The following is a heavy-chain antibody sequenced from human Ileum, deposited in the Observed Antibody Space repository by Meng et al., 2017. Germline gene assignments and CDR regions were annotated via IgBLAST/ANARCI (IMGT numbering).Heavy chain of an antibody. CDR1: GDSVSGNSGA. Sequence: QLHLPQSGPGLVKPSHTLSLTWAISGDSVSGNSGAWNWIRQSPSRGLECLGRTYYKSKWYNEYAESVKSRITISPDTSKNQFSLQLNSVTPEDTAVYYCARGWAAAGFDYWGQGTLVTVSS. CDR3: ARGWAAAGFDY. CDR2: TYYKSKWYN. V-gene: IGHV6-1*01. D-gene: IGHD6-13*01. J-gene: IGHJ4*02.